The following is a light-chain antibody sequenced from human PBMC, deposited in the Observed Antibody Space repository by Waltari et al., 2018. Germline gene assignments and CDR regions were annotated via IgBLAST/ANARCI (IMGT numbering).Light chain of an antibody. V-gene: IGKV4-1*01. CDR3: QQYYSTPLT. CDR2: WAS. Sequence: DFVMTQSPDSLAVSLGERATINCKSSQSVLYSSNTKNYLAWYQQKPGQPPKLLTHWASTRESGVPDRFSGSGSGTDFTLTISRLQAEDVAVYYCQQYYSTPLTFGGGTKVEIK. J-gene: IGKJ4*01. CDR1: QSVLYSSNTKNY.